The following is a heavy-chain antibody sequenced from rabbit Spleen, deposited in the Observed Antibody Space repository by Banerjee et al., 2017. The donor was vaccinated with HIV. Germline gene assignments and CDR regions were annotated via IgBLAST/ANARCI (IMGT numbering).Heavy chain of an antibody. J-gene: IGHJ6*01. D-gene: IGHD8-1*01. V-gene: IGHV1S40*01. Sequence: QSLEESGGGLVKHGASLTLTCKASGFSFNSGYDMCWVRQAPGKGLEWIACIGAGSSGSTYSATWAKGRFTISKTSSTTVTLQMTSLTAADTATYFCARDTGTSFSTYGMDLWGPGTLVTVS. CDR1: GFSFNSGYD. CDR3: ARDTGTSFSTYGMDL. CDR2: IGAGSSGST.